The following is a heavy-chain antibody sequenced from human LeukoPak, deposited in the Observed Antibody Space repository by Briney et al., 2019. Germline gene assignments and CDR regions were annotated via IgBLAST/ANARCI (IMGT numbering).Heavy chain of an antibody. CDR1: GGTFSSYA. CDR2: IIPIFGTA. J-gene: IGHJ4*02. Sequence: SVKVSCKASGGTFSSYAISWVRQAPGQGLEWMGGIIPIFGTANYAQKFQGRVTITTDESTSTAYMELSSLRSEDTAVYYCARGRGMTTVTTWTFDYWGQGTLVTVSS. D-gene: IGHD4-17*01. CDR3: ARGRGMTTVTTWTFDY. V-gene: IGHV1-69*05.